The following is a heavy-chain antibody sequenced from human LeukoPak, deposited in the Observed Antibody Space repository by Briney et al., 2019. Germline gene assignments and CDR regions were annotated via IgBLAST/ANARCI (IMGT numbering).Heavy chain of an antibody. Sequence: KPSETLSLTCTVSGGSISSYYWSWIRQPPGKGLEWIGCISYSGSTNFNPSLKSRVTISVDTSKNQFSLELSSVTAADTAVYYCAREGTAGTNLNWFDPWGQGTLVTVSS. CDR1: GGSISSYY. V-gene: IGHV4-59*01. J-gene: IGHJ5*02. CDR3: AREGTAGTNLNWFDP. CDR2: ISYSGST. D-gene: IGHD1-1*01.